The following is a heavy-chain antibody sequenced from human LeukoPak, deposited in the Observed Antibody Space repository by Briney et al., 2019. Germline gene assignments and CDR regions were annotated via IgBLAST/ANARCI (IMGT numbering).Heavy chain of an antibody. D-gene: IGHD3-10*01. CDR1: GYTFTGYY. V-gene: IGHV1-2*02. CDR2: INPNSGGT. CDR3: ARDGYYYGSGSYYDFDY. Sequence: GASVKVSCKASGYTFTGYYMHWVRQAPAQGLEWMGWINPNSGGTNYAQKFQGRVTMTRDTSISTAYMELSRLRSDDTAVYYCARDGYYYGSGSYYDFDYWGQGTLVTVSS. J-gene: IGHJ4*02.